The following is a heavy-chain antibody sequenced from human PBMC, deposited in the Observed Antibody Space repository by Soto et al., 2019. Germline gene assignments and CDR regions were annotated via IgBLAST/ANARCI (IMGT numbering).Heavy chain of an antibody. J-gene: IGHJ3*02. CDR2: ISSSSSYI. CDR3: ARDLGTTSAFDI. D-gene: IGHD1-7*01. Sequence: EVQLVESGGGLVKPGGSLRLSCAASGFTFSSYSMNWVRQAPGKGLEWVSSISSSSSYIYYADSVKGRFTISRDNAKNSLYLQMNSLRAEDTAVYYCARDLGTTSAFDIWGQGTMFTVSS. CDR1: GFTFSSYS. V-gene: IGHV3-21*01.